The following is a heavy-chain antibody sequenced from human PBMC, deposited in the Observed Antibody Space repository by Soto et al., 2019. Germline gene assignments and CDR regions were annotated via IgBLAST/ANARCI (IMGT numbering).Heavy chain of an antibody. CDR2: IWYDGSNK. J-gene: IGHJ6*02. Sequence: GESLKISCAASGFTFSSYGMHWVRQAPGKGLEWVAVIWYDGSNKYYADSVKGRFTISRDNSKNTLYLQMNSLRAEDTAVYYCARDRNGGDGYNYYYYGMDVWGQGTTVTVSS. CDR3: ARDRNGGDGYNYYYYGMDV. CDR1: GFTFSSYG. V-gene: IGHV3-33*01. D-gene: IGHD2-21*01.